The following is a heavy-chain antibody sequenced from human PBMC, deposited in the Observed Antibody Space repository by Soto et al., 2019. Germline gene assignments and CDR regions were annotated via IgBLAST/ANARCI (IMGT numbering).Heavy chain of an antibody. J-gene: IGHJ4*02. CDR2: INHSGTT. D-gene: IGHD3-22*01. Sequence: QVHLQQWGAGLLKPSETLSLTCAVYGGSVRGYYWVWILQPPGKGLAWIGEINHSGTTNYNPSLKSRVTISVDTSKNQFSLKLTSVTAADTAVYYCARAGDSSGYSDYWGQGTLVTVSS. CDR3: ARAGDSSGYSDY. V-gene: IGHV4-34*01. CDR1: GGSVRGYY.